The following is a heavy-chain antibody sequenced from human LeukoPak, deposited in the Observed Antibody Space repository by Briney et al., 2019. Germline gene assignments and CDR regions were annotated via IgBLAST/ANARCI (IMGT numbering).Heavy chain of an antibody. CDR3: AKDIVSTSSIWFDP. Sequence: GGSLRLSCAASGFTFDVYAMHWVRQAPGKGLEWVSGISWNSGSIGYADSVKGRFTISRDNAKNSLYLQMNSLRAEDTALYYCAKDIVSTSSIWFDPWGQGTLVTVSS. CDR1: GFTFDVYA. CDR2: ISWNSGSI. J-gene: IGHJ5*02. V-gene: IGHV3-9*01. D-gene: IGHD2-2*01.